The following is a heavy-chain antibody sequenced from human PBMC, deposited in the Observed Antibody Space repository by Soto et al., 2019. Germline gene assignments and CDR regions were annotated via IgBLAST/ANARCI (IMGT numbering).Heavy chain of an antibody. V-gene: IGHV3-33*01. Sequence: QVQLVESGGGVVQPGRSLRLSCAASGFTFSSYGMHWVRQAPGKGLEWVAVIWYDGSNKYYADSVKGRFTISRDNSKNTLYLQMNSRRAEDTAVYYCARDLEEYYGSGSLDYWGQGTLVTVSS. D-gene: IGHD3-10*01. CDR1: GFTFSSYG. CDR3: ARDLEEYYGSGSLDY. J-gene: IGHJ4*02. CDR2: IWYDGSNK.